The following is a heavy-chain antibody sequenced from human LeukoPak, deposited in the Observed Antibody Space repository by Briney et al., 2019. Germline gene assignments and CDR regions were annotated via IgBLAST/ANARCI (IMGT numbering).Heavy chain of an antibody. D-gene: IGHD3-10*01. V-gene: IGHV3-53*01. CDR3: ARVTADPPFRKIWFGIYN. CDR2: IYSGGST. Sequence: PGGSLRLSCAASGFTVSSNYMSWVRQAPGKGLEWVSVIYSGGSTYYADSVKGRFTISRDNSKNTLYLQMNSLRAEDTAVYYCARVTADPPFRKIWFGIYNWGQGTLVTVSS. J-gene: IGHJ4*02. CDR1: GFTVSSNY.